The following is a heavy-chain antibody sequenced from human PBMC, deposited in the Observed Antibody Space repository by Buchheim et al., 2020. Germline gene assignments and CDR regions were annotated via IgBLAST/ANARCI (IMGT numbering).Heavy chain of an antibody. CDR1: GGSISSSSYY. CDR2: IYYSGST. D-gene: IGHD6-19*01. CDR3: ARQGGRRIGSGWTGNWFDP. J-gene: IGHJ5*02. Sequence: QLQLQESGPGLVKPSETLSLTCTVSGGSISSSSYYWGWIRQPPGKGLEWIGSIYYSGSTYYNPSFKSRVTISVDTSKNQFSLKLSSVTAADTAVYYCARQGGRRIGSGWTGNWFDPWGQGTL. V-gene: IGHV4-39*01.